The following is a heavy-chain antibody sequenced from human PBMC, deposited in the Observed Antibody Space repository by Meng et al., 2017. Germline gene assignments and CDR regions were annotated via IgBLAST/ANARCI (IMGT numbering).Heavy chain of an antibody. CDR1: GYNFPDYY. Sequence: ASVKVSCKPSGYNFPDYYIHWVRRAPGQGLEWMGRINPKSGDTHYAQKFQARVTMTGDTSISTAYMELSRLRSDDTAVYYCASGSIAAAGVDYWGQGTLVTVSS. D-gene: IGHD6-13*01. CDR3: ASGSIAAAGVDY. CDR2: INPKSGDT. J-gene: IGHJ4*02. V-gene: IGHV1-2*06.